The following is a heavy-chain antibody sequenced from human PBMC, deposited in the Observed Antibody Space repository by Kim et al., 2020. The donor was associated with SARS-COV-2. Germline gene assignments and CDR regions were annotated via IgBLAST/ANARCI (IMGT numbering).Heavy chain of an antibody. CDR3: ARGIMVRGVNPLNWFDP. CDR2: IIPRLDIA. Sequence: SVKVSCKASGGTFSSYCINWVRQAPGKGLEWMGRIIPRLDIADYAQKFQGRLTITADKSTSTAFMELSSLMSDDTAVYYCARGIMVRGVNPLNWFDPWGQGTLVTVSS. CDR1: GGTFSSYC. V-gene: IGHV1-69*04. D-gene: IGHD3-10*01. J-gene: IGHJ5*02.